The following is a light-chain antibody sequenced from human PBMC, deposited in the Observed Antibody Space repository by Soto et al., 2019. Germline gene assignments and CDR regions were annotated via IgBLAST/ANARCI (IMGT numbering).Light chain of an antibody. CDR1: SSDVGGYNY. CDR2: DVS. V-gene: IGLV2-14*01. J-gene: IGLJ2*01. CDR3: SSYTSSSTRHVV. Sequence: QSALTQPASVSGSRGQSITISCTGTSSDVGGYNYVSWYQQHPGKAPKLMIYDVSNRPSGVSNRFSGSKSGNTASLTISGLQAEDEADYYCSSYTSSSTRHVVFGGGTKLTVL.